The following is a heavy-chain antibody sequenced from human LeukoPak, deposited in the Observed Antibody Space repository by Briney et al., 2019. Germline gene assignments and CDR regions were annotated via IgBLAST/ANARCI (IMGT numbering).Heavy chain of an antibody. V-gene: IGHV3-30-3*01. Sequence: GGSLRLSCAASGFTFSSYAMSWVRQAPGKGLEWVAVISYDGSNKYYADSVKGRFTISRDNSKNTLYLQMNSLRAGDTAVYYCARATGYSYGYSTWGQGTLVTVSS. CDR1: GFTFSSYA. J-gene: IGHJ5*02. CDR3: ARATGYSYGYST. D-gene: IGHD5-18*01. CDR2: ISYDGSNK.